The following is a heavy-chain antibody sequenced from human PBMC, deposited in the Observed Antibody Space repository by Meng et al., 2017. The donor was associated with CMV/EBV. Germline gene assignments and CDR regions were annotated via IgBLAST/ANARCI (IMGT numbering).Heavy chain of an antibody. J-gene: IGHJ4*02. V-gene: IGHV4-39*07. D-gene: IGHD2-15*01. CDR3: ARQSYCSGGSCPVDY. CDR2: IYYSGST. CDR1: GGSISSSSYY. Sequence: SETLSLTCTVSGGSISSSSYYWGWIRQPPGKGLEWIGSIYYSGSTYYNPSLKSRVTISVGTSKNQFSLKLSSVTAADTAVYYCARQSYCSGGSCPVDYWGQGTLVTVSS.